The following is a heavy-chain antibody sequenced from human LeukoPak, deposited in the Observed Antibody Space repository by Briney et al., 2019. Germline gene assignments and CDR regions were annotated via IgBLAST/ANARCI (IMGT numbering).Heavy chain of an antibody. CDR2: IYQDGNER. D-gene: IGHD2-2*02. J-gene: IGHJ5*02. CDR3: ARDPTGRTMGCSGTSCYTVLRGDWFDP. V-gene: IGHV3-7*01. CDR1: GFTFSDYW. Sequence: PGGSLRLSCAASGFTFSDYWMGWVRQAPGKGLVRVANIYQDGNERYYLDSVKGRFTVSRDNAKNSLYLQMNSLRAEDTAVYYCARDPTGRTMGCSGTSCYTVLRGDWFDPWGQGTLVTVSS.